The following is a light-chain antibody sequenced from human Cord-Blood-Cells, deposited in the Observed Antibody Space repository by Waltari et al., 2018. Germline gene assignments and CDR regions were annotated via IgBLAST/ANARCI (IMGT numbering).Light chain of an antibody. Sequence: QSALTQPRSVSGAPGQSVTISSTGTTSDFGGYNSASWYQQHPGKAPKFMIYDVSKRPSGVPDRFSGSKSGNTASLTISGLQAEDEADYYCCSYAGSYTLYVFGTGTKVTVL. CDR1: TSDFGGYNS. V-gene: IGLV2-11*01. CDR2: DVS. CDR3: CSYAGSYTLYV. J-gene: IGLJ1*01.